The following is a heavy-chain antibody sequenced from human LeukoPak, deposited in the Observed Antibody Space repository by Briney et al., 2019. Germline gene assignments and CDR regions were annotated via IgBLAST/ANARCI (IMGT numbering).Heavy chain of an antibody. CDR3: ARDRADYGGNRYFDY. J-gene: IGHJ4*02. D-gene: IGHD4-23*01. V-gene: IGHV1-2*04. CDR1: GYTFTGYY. Sequence: ASVKVSCKASGYTFTGYYMHWVRQAPGQGLEWMGWINPNSGGTNYAQKFQGWVTMTRDTSISTAYMELSRLRSDDTAVYYCARDRADYGGNRYFDYWSQGTLVTVSS. CDR2: INPNSGGT.